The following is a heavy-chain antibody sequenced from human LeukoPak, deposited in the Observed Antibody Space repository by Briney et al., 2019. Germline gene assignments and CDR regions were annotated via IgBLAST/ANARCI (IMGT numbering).Heavy chain of an antibody. Sequence: RGSLRLSCAASGFTFSSWGMHWVCQAPGKGLEWVAVIWYDGTNKYYADSVKGRFTISRDNSKNTLYLQMNSLRAEDTAVYYCAKDVTTGTLALDYWGRGTLDTVSS. D-gene: IGHD1-1*01. V-gene: IGHV3-33*06. J-gene: IGHJ4*02. CDR3: AKDVTTGTLALDY. CDR2: IWYDGTNK. CDR1: GFTFSSWG.